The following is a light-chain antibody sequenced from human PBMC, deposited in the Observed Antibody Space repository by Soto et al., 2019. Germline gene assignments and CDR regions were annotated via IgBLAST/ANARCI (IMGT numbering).Light chain of an antibody. CDR3: LQRSNWLYT. V-gene: IGKV3-11*01. CDR2: EAS. Sequence: EMVLTQSPAALSLSPGERATLSCRASQSVSYSLGGYQHQSGQAPRLLIYEASNRPSGIPARFSGSGSGTDFTLTISSLEPEDFAVYYCLQRSNWLYTFGQGTKLEIK. CDR1: QSVSYS. J-gene: IGKJ2*01.